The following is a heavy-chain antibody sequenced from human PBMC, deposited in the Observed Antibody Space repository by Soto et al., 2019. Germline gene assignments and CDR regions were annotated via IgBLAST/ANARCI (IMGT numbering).Heavy chain of an antibody. V-gene: IGHV1-3*01. Sequence: ASVKVSCKAAGYTFTTYAMHWVRQAPGQRLEWMGWINAGNGATKYSQNFQDRVTIARDTFANTAFMELSSLRSEDTAVYYCARGSAAAGPYYFDYWAQGTLVTVSS. CDR1: GYTFTTYA. CDR2: INAGNGAT. D-gene: IGHD6-13*01. J-gene: IGHJ4*02. CDR3: ARGSAAAGPYYFDY.